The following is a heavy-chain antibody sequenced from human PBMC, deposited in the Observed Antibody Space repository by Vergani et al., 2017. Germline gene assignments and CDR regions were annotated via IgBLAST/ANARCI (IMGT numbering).Heavy chain of an antibody. V-gene: IGHV5-51*01. Sequence: EVQLVQSGAEVKKPGESLKISCTASGYSFTSYWIGWVRQMLGKGLEWMGIIYPGDSDTRYSPSFQGQVTISADKSISAAFLHWSSLKASDTAMYYCARQKDGRSWFDPWGQGTLVTVSS. D-gene: IGHD2-15*01. CDR1: GYSFTSYW. J-gene: IGHJ5*02. CDR3: ARQKDGRSWFDP. CDR2: IYPGDSDT.